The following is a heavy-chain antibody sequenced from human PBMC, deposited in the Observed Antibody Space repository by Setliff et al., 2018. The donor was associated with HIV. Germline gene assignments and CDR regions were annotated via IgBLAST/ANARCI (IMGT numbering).Heavy chain of an antibody. Sequence: SETLSLTCTVTGGSISSGGFYWTWIRQHPGKCLEWIGYIYNTGSTYHSPSLESRVTISIDTSKNQFSLKLSSVTAADTAVYYCARGLNYYGSGSYLPLGYWGQGTLVTVSS. CDR3: ARGLNYYGSGSYLPLGY. J-gene: IGHJ4*02. CDR1: GGSISSGGFY. V-gene: IGHV4-31*03. D-gene: IGHD3-10*01. CDR2: IYNTGST.